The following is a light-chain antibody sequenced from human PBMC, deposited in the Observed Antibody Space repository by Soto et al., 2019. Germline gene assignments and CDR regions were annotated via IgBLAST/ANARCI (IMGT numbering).Light chain of an antibody. CDR3: QHYGTSPLT. Sequence: EIVLTQSPGTLSLSPGERATLSCRASQSVSSNYLAWYQQKPGQAPRLLISGASIRAAGIPDRVSGSGSGTVFTLTISRLEPEDFAVYYCQHYGTSPLTFGGGTKVEIK. J-gene: IGKJ4*01. CDR1: QSVSSNY. CDR2: GAS. V-gene: IGKV3-20*01.